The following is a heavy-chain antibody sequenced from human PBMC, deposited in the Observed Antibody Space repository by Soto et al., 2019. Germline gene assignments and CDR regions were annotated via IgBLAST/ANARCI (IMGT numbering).Heavy chain of an antibody. CDR1: GFTFSSYA. CDR3: AKDRGGSYYHFDY. V-gene: IGHV3-23*01. CDR2: ISDSGGST. D-gene: IGHD1-26*01. J-gene: IGHJ4*02. Sequence: EVQQLESGGGLVQPGGSLRLSCAASGFTFSSYARSWVRQAPGKGLEWVSAISDSGGSTYYADSVKGRFTISRDNSKSTLYLQVNSLRAEDTAVYYCAKDRGGSYYHFDYWGQRTLVTVST.